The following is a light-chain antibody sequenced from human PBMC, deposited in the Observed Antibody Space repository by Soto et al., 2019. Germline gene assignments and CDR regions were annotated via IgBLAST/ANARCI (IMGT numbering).Light chain of an antibody. CDR2: DAS. CDR3: LHYSTWLPLYT. CDR1: QSVSSC. J-gene: IGKJ2*01. Sequence: EIVMTQSPATLSVSLGERFTLSCRASQSVSSCLAWYQQKPGQAPRLLISDASTRATDIPDRFSGSGSGTDFTLTISSLQSTDLAVYYCLHYSTWLPLYTFGQGTKLEIK. V-gene: IGKV3-15*01.